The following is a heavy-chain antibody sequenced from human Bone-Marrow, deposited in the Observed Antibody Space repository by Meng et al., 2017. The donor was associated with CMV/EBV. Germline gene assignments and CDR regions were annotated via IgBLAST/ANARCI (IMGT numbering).Heavy chain of an antibody. Sequence: GESLKISCAASGFTFSSYWMHWVRQAPGKGLVWVSRINSDGSSTSYADSVKGRFTISRDNAKNTLYLQMNSLSAEDTAVYYCARRGGGFDYWGQGTLVTVSS. V-gene: IGHV3-74*01. J-gene: IGHJ4*02. CDR1: GFTFSSYW. CDR2: INSDGSST. D-gene: IGHD3-10*01. CDR3: ARRGGGFDY.